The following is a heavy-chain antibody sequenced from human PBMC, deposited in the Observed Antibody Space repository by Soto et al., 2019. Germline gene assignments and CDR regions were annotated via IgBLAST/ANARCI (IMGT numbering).Heavy chain of an antibody. CDR1: AYSLTNYW. Sequence: PGESLKSSFKGSAYSLTNYWLGWVRQMPGKGLELMGIIYPGDSDTRYSPSFQGQVTISADKSISTAYLQWGSLKASDTAMYYCASPSWSYSPTHYWGHGTLVTVSS. D-gene: IGHD1-26*01. J-gene: IGHJ4*01. CDR2: IYPGDSDT. CDR3: ASPSWSYSPTHY. V-gene: IGHV5-51*01.